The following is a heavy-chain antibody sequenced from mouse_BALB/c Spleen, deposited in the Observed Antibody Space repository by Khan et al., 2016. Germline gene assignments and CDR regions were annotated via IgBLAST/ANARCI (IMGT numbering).Heavy chain of an antibody. CDR2: ISSKSNNYAT. CDR1: GFTFNTYA. D-gene: IGHD1-1*01. Sequence: EVQLVESGGGLVQPKGSLKLSCAASGFTFNTYAMNWVRQAPGKGLEWVARISSKSNNYATYYADSVKDRFTISRDDSQSMLYLQMNNLKTEDTAMDYCVGSSHWYFDVWGAVTTVTVSS. CDR3: VGSSHWYFDV. J-gene: IGHJ1*01. V-gene: IGHV10-1*02.